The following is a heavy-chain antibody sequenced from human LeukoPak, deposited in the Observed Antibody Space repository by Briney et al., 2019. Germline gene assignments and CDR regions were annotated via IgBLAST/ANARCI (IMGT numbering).Heavy chain of an antibody. Sequence: GASVKVSCKASGYTFTSYDINWVRQATGQGLEWMGWMNPNSGNTGYAQKFQGRVTMTRNTSISTAYMELSSLRSEDTAVYYCATARWLHQAFDYWGQGTLVTVSS. D-gene: IGHD5-24*01. V-gene: IGHV1-8*01. CDR2: MNPNSGNT. CDR3: ATARWLHQAFDY. CDR1: GYTFTSYD. J-gene: IGHJ4*02.